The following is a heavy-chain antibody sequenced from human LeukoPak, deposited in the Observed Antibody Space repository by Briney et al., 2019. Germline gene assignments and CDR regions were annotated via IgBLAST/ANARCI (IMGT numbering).Heavy chain of an antibody. CDR2: IISSSASI. CDR1: GFTFSIYS. V-gene: IGHV3-21*01. CDR3: ARVGGGTSDWGTVIDY. Sequence: PGGSLRLSCAASGFTFSIYSMDWVRQAPGKGLEWVSSIISSSASIYYADSVKGRFTISRDNAKNSLFLQLNSLRAEDTAVYFCARVGGGTSDWGTVIDYWGQGTLVTVSS. D-gene: IGHD6-19*01. J-gene: IGHJ4*02.